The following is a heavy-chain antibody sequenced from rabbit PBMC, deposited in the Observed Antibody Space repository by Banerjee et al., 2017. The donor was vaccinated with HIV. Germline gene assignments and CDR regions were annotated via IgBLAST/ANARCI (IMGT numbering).Heavy chain of an antibody. D-gene: IGHD2-1*01. CDR1: GFSFSNKYV. CDR2: INSSSGNT. J-gene: IGHJ4*01. CDR3: ARTAGYLDDGDGYFNL. V-gene: IGHV1S40*01. Sequence: GGSLTLTCTASGFSFSNKYVMCWVRQAPGKGLEWIACINSSSGNTVYATWARGRFTISKTSSTTVTLQMTSLTAADTATYFCARTAGYLDDGDGYFNLWGQGTLVTVS.